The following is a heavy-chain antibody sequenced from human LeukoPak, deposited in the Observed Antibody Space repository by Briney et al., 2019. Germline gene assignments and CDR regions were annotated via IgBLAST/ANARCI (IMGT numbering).Heavy chain of an antibody. CDR2: INPSSGGT. CDR3: ARAADTAMAHFDY. V-gene: IGHV1-2*02. J-gene: IGHJ4*02. Sequence: ASVKVSCKASGYTFTGYYMHWVRQAPGQGLEWMGWINPSSGGTNYAQKFQDRVTMTRDTSISTAYMELSRLRSDDTAVYYCARAADTAMAHFDYWGQGTLVTVSS. CDR1: GYTFTGYY. D-gene: IGHD5-18*01.